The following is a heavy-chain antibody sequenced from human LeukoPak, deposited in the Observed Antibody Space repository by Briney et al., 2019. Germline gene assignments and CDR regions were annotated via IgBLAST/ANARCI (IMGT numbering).Heavy chain of an antibody. V-gene: IGHV4-4*07. Sequence: PSETLSLTCTVSGGPISSYFWSWIRQPAGKGLEWIGRIYTIGSTNYNPSLKSRVTMSVDTSKNQFSLKLSSVTAADTAVYYCARSGYSSGWYYFDYWGQGTLVTVSS. J-gene: IGHJ4*02. CDR1: GGPISSYF. D-gene: IGHD6-19*01. CDR2: IYTIGST. CDR3: ARSGYSSGWYYFDY.